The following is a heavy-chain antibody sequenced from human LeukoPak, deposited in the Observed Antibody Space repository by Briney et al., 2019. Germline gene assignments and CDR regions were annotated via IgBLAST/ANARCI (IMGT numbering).Heavy chain of an antibody. J-gene: IGHJ4*02. CDR2: IIPIFGTA. V-gene: IGHV1-69*05. Sequence: SVTVSCKASGYTYTSYGISWVRQAPGQGLEWMGGIIPIFGTANYAQKFQGRVTITTDESTSTAYMELSSLRSEDTAVYYCARERTSVTPYYFDYWGQGTLVTVSS. CDR3: ARERTSVTPYYFDY. CDR1: GYTYTSYG. D-gene: IGHD4-11*01.